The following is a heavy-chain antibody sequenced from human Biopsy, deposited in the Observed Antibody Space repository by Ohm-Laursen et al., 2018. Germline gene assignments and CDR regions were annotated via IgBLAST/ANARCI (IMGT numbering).Heavy chain of an antibody. V-gene: IGHV4-59*08. CDR3: ARHAPSYSGSYWRYFDL. Sequence: TLSLTCPVSGGSISSYYWSWIRQPPGKGLEWIGYIYYTGSTNYNPSLKSRVTISVDTSTTHLSLRLTSVTAADTAVYYCARHAPSYSGSYWRYFDLWGRGTLVTVSS. D-gene: IGHD1-26*01. CDR2: IYYTGST. CDR1: GGSISSYY. J-gene: IGHJ2*01.